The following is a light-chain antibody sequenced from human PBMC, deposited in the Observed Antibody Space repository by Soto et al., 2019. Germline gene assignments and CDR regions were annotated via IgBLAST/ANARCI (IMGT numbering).Light chain of an antibody. J-gene: IGKJ2*01. V-gene: IGKV3-11*01. CDR2: DAS. CDR1: QSVSSY. Sequence: EIVLTQSPATLSLSPGERATLSCRASQSVSSYLAWYQQKPGQAPRLLIYDASNRATGIPARFSGSGSGTDFTITISSLEPEDFAVYYCQQRSNWPPYTLGQGTKLEIK. CDR3: QQRSNWPPYT.